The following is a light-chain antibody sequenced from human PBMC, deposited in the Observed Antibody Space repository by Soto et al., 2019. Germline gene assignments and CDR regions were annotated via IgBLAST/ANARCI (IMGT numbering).Light chain of an antibody. CDR3: HQYGSSST. J-gene: IGKJ2*01. V-gene: IGKV3-20*01. CDR2: GAY. Sequence: ENVLTQSPGTLSLSPGESATLSCRASQSVSSNYLAWYQQKPGQIPRLLIYGAYRRDTGIPDRFVGFGSGTHFTLTISRLELEEFAVYYCHQYGSSSTFGQGKRLEIK. CDR1: QSVSSNY.